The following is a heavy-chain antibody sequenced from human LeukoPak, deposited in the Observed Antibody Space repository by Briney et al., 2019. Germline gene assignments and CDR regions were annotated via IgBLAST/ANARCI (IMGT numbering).Heavy chain of an antibody. Sequence: GGSLRLSCAASGFTFSSYAMSWVRQAPGKGLEWASAISGSGGSTYFADSVKGRFTISRDKSKNTLYLQMNSLRAEDTAVYYCARARWLQFNDFDYWGQGTLVTVSS. CDR2: ISGSGGST. CDR3: ARARWLQFNDFDY. J-gene: IGHJ4*02. CDR1: GFTFSSYA. V-gene: IGHV3-23*01. D-gene: IGHD5-24*01.